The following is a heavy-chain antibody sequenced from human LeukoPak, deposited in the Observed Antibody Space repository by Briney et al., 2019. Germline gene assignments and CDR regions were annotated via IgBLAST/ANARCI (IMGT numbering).Heavy chain of an antibody. Sequence: GGSLRLSCAASGFTFSIYAMSWVRQAPGKGLEWVSTFSGSGGRIYYADSVKGRFTISRDNSKNTLYLQMNSLRAEDTAVYHCAKGGYSSGWLRGNWFDPWGQGTLVTVSS. CDR2: FSGSGGRI. V-gene: IGHV3-23*01. D-gene: IGHD6-19*01. CDR3: AKGGYSSGWLRGNWFDP. J-gene: IGHJ5*02. CDR1: GFTFSIYA.